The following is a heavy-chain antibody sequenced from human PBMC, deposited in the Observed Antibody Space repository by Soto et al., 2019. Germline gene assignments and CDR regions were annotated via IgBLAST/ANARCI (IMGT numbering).Heavy chain of an antibody. CDR2: MNEDGSER. D-gene: IGHD4-4*01. Sequence: EVQLVESGGGLVQPGGSLRLSCAVSGFSFSSAWMTWIRQAPGKGLERVAIMNEDGSERYYVDSVKGRFTISRDNAKNALFLQMNSLRVDDTAVYFCARARAYSRFDYWGQGSLVTVSS. J-gene: IGHJ4*02. CDR3: ARARAYSRFDY. V-gene: IGHV3-7*03. CDR1: GFSFSSAW.